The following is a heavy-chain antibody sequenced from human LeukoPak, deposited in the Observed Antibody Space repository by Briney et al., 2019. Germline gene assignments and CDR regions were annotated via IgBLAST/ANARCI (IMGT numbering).Heavy chain of an antibody. CDR2: IWYDGSNK. Sequence: PGRSLRLSCAASGFTFSSYGMHWVRQAPGKGLEWVAVIWYDGSNKYYADSVKGRFTISRDNSKNTLYLQMNSLGAEDTAVYYCARDLGDYSFDYWGQGTLVTVSS. D-gene: IGHD4-17*01. J-gene: IGHJ4*02. V-gene: IGHV3-33*01. CDR3: ARDLGDYSFDY. CDR1: GFTFSSYG.